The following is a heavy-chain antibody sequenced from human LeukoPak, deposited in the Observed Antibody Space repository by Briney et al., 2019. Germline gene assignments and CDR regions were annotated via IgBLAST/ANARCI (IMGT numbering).Heavy chain of an antibody. CDR3: ASFDTMIVETDAFDI. CDR1: GGTFSSYA. V-gene: IGHV1-69*05. D-gene: IGHD3-22*01. CDR2: IIPIFGTA. Sequence: ASVKVSCKAPGGTFSSYAISWVRQAPGQGLEWMGGIIPIFGTANYAQKFQGRVTITTDESTSTAYMELSSLRSEDTAVYYCASFDTMIVETDAFDIWGQGTMVTVSS. J-gene: IGHJ3*02.